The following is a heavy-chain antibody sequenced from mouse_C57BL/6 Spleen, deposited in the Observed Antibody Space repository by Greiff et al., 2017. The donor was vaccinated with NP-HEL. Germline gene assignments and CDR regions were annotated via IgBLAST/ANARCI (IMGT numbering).Heavy chain of an antibody. D-gene: IGHD2-3*01. CDR3: ARGIYDGPAWFAY. CDR2: IYPGDGDT. J-gene: IGHJ3*01. CDR1: GYAFSSYW. Sequence: QVQLQQSGAELVKTGASVKISCKASGYAFSSYWMNWVKQRPGKGLEWIGQIYPGDGDTNYNGKFKGKATLTADKSSSTAYMQLSSLTSEDSAVYFWARGIYDGPAWFAYWGQGTLVTVSA. V-gene: IGHV1-80*01.